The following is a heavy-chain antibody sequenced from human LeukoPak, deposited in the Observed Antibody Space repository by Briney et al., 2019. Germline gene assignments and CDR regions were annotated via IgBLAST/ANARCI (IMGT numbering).Heavy chain of an antibody. D-gene: IGHD1-26*01. CDR1: GYTFTSYG. Sequence: ASVKVSCKASGYTFTSYGISWVRQAPGQGLEWMGWISAYNGNTNYAQKLQGRITMTTDTSTSTAYMELRSLRSDDTAVYYCARDRSIVGATDFDYWGQGTLVTVSS. CDR3: ARDRSIVGATDFDY. V-gene: IGHV1-18*01. J-gene: IGHJ4*02. CDR2: ISAYNGNT.